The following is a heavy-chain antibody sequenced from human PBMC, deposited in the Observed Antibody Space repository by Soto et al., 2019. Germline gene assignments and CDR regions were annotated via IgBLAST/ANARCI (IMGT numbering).Heavy chain of an antibody. CDR2: ISAYNGNT. Sequence: QVQLVQSGAEVKKPGASVKVSCKASGYTFTSYGISWVRQAPGQGLEWMGWISAYNGNTNYAQKLQGRVTMTTDTSTSTAYLERRSLRSDDTAVYYCARVANYSGSGSYYNAAVGAFDIWGQGTMVTVSS. CDR1: GYTFTSYG. CDR3: ARVANYSGSGSYYNAAVGAFDI. D-gene: IGHD3-10*01. V-gene: IGHV1-18*01. J-gene: IGHJ3*02.